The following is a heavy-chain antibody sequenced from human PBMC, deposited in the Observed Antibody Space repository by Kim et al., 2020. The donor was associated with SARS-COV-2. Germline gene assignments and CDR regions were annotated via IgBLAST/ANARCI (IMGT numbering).Heavy chain of an antibody. J-gene: IGHJ4*02. V-gene: IGHV5-10-1*01. D-gene: IGHD5-12*01. Sequence: PSFQGHGTIAADKSISTAYLQWSSLKASDTAMYYCARRAGYSGYDYFDYWGQGTLVTVSS. CDR3: ARRAGYSGYDYFDY.